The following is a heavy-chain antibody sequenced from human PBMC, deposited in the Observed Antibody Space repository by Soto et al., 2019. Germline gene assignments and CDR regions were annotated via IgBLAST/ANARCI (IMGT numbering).Heavy chain of an antibody. CDR3: ASQYYDFWSGYYRVAWFDP. CDR1: GGSISSSSYY. D-gene: IGHD3-3*01. V-gene: IGHV4-39*01. CDR2: IYYSGST. Sequence: SETLSLTCTVSGGSISSSSYYWGWIRQPPGKGLEWIGSIYYSGSTYYNPSLKSRVTISVDTSKNQFSLKLGSVTAADTAVYYCASQYYDFWSGYYRVAWFDPWGQGTLVTVSS. J-gene: IGHJ5*02.